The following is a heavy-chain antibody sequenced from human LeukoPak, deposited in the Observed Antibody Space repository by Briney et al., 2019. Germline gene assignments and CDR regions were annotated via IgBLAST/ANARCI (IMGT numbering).Heavy chain of an antibody. CDR1: GGSLSGYY. CDR2: INHSGST. Sequence: SETLSLTCAVYGGSLSGYYWSWIRQPPGKGLEWIGEINHSGSTNYNPSLKSRVTISVDTSKNQFSLKLSSVTAADTAVYYCAREDCSSTSCSLSGWFDPWGQGTLVTVSS. J-gene: IGHJ5*02. D-gene: IGHD2-2*01. V-gene: IGHV4-34*01. CDR3: AREDCSSTSCSLSGWFDP.